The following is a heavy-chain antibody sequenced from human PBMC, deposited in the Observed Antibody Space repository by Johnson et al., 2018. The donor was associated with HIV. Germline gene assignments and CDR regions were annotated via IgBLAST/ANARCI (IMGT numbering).Heavy chain of an antibody. Sequence: QVQLVESGGGVVQPGGSLRLSCAASGFTFSSYGMHWVRQAPGKGLEWVAFIRYDGSNKYYADSVKGRFTISRDNSKNTLYLQMNSLRAEDTAVDYCAKVRDWAYAFDIWGQGTMVTVSS. V-gene: IGHV3-30*02. CDR1: GFTFSSYG. D-gene: IGHD3/OR15-3a*01. J-gene: IGHJ3*02. CDR3: AKVRDWAYAFDI. CDR2: IRYDGSNK.